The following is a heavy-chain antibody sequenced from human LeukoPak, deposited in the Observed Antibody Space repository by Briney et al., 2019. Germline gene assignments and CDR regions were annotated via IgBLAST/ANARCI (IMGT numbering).Heavy chain of an antibody. V-gene: IGHV3-15*01. Sequence: GGSLRLSCAASGFTFSNAWMSWVRQAPGKGLEWVGRIKNKTDGGTTDYAAPVKGRFTISRDDSKNTLYLQMNSLKTEDTAVYYCTTGGVGATTPDYWGQGTLVTVSS. CDR1: GFTFSNAW. CDR2: IKNKTDGGTT. CDR3: TTGGVGATTPDY. D-gene: IGHD1-26*01. J-gene: IGHJ4*02.